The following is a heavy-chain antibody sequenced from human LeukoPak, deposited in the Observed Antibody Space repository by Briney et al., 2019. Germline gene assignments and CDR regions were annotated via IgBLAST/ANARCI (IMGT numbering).Heavy chain of an antibody. CDR2: ISGSGGST. V-gene: IGHV3-23*01. CDR1: GFTVSSNY. J-gene: IGHJ6*03. Sequence: PGGSLRLSCAASGFTVSSNYMSWVRQAPGKGLEWVSAISGSGGSTYYADSVKGRFTISRDNSKNTLYLQMNSLRAEDTAVYYCAKRGYSYGRYYYYYYMDVWGKGTTVTVSS. CDR3: AKRGYSYGRYYYYYYMDV. D-gene: IGHD5-18*01.